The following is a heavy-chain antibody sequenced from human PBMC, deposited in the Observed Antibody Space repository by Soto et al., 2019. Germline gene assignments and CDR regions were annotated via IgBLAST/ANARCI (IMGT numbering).Heavy chain of an antibody. J-gene: IGHJ4*02. CDR1: SGSFSGYY. CDR3: ARAGDGSRSPFDY. V-gene: IGHV4-34*01. D-gene: IGHD6-6*01. CDR2: INHRGRT. Sequence: PSETLSLTCAVYSGSFSGYYWSWIRQPPGKGLEWIGEINHRGRTKYNPSLKSRVTISVDTSKNQFSLKLSSVTAADTAVYYCARAGDGSRSPFDYWGQGTLVTVSS.